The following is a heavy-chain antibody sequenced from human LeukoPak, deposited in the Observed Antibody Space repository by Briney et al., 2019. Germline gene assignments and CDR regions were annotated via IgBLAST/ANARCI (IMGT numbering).Heavy chain of an antibody. J-gene: IGHJ6*02. CDR1: GGSFSGYY. Sequence: SETLSLTCAVYGGSFSGYYWSWIRQPPGKGLEWFGEINHSGSTNYNPSLKSRVTISVDTSKNQFSLKLSSVTAADTAVYYCARGPVSFYYYYYGMDVWGQGTTVTVSS. CDR2: INHSGST. V-gene: IGHV4-34*01. D-gene: IGHD1-14*01. CDR3: ARGPVSFYYYYYGMDV.